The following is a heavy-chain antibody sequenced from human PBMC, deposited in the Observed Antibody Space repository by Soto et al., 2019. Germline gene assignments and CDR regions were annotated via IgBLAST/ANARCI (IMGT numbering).Heavy chain of an antibody. CDR3: ARDKGNDIAAAGRYWYFDL. J-gene: IGHJ2*01. CDR1: GYTFTSYG. V-gene: IGHV1-18*01. CDR2: ISAYNGNT. D-gene: IGHD6-13*01. Sequence: QVQLVQSGAEVKKPGVSVKVSCKASGYTFTSYGISWVRQAPGQGLEWMGWISAYNGNTNYAQKLQGRVTMTTDTSTSTAYMELRSLRSDDTAVYYCARDKGNDIAAAGRYWYFDLWGRGTLVTVSS.